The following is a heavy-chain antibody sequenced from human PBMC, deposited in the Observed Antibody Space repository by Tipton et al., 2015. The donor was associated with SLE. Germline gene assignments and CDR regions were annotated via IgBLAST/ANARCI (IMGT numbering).Heavy chain of an antibody. V-gene: IGHV4-34*01. J-gene: IGHJ4*02. CDR2: INHSGST. Sequence: TLSLTCAVYGGSFSGYYWSWIRQPPGKGLEWIGEINHSGSTNYNPSLKSRVTILLDTSKNQFSLSLNSVNAADTAVYYCARVRATRENSDFWSGYFFDYWGPGLLVSVSS. CDR3: ARVRATRENSDFWSGYFFDY. CDR1: GGSFSGYY. D-gene: IGHD3-3*01.